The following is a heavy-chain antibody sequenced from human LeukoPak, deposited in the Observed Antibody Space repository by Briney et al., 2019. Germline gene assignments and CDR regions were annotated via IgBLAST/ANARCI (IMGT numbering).Heavy chain of an antibody. CDR2: ISSSGSTI. V-gene: IGHV3-48*03. J-gene: IGHJ6*02. CDR1: GFTFSSYE. CDR3: ARDQTLYYDSSGYYYRYYGMDV. Sequence: PGGSLRLSCAASGFTFSSYEMNWVRQAPGKGLEWVSYISSSGSTIYYADSVKGRFTISRDNAKNSLYLQMHSLRAEDTAVYYCARDQTLYYDSSGYYYRYYGMDVWGQGTTVTVSS. D-gene: IGHD3-22*01.